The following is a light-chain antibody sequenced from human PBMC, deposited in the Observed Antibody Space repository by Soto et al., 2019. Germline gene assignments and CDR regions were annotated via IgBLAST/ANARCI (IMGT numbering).Light chain of an antibody. CDR2: GAS. Sequence: EIVMTQSPGTLSVSPGERATLSCRASQSITSNLAWYQQKPGQAPRLLIYGASTRATGIPARFSGSGSGTEFTLNISSLQSDDFAAYYCQQYFNLRYTFGQGTRLQIK. CDR3: QQYFNLRYT. V-gene: IGKV3D-15*01. CDR1: QSITSN. J-gene: IGKJ2*01.